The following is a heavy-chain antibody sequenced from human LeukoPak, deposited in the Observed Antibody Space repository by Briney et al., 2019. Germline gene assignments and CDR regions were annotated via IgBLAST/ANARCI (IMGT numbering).Heavy chain of an antibody. CDR3: ARGGRITIYPDY. V-gene: IGHV3-74*01. J-gene: IGHJ4*02. CDR2: LNGDASST. Sequence: GGSLRLSCAASGFTFSGHWMHWVRQAPGKRLVWVSRLNGDASSTNYADSVKGRFTISRDNAKNTLYLQMNGLRAEDTAVYYCARGGRITIYPDYWGPGTLVTVSS. CDR1: GFTFSGHW. D-gene: IGHD3-3*01.